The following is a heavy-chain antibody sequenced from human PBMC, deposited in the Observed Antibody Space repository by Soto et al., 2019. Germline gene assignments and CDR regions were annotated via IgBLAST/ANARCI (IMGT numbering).Heavy chain of an antibody. J-gene: IGHJ5*02. CDR1: GFPFNTYA. D-gene: IGHD3-10*01. Sequence: GGSLRLSCEASGFPFNTYAMTWFRQLPGMGLEWVSTTSIGGNTDFAESVRGRFSVSRDDSKNTLYLQMTNLRAEDAAIYFCAKDLRPGLVVPTKSGFDPWGQGTRVTVSS. CDR2: TSIGGNT. V-gene: IGHV3-23*01. CDR3: AKDLRPGLVVPTKSGFDP.